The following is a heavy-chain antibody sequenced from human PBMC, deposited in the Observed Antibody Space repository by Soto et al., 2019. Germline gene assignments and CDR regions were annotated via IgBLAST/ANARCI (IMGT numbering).Heavy chain of an antibody. CDR1: GFPFGTTD. CDR2: IDGSGGIT. Sequence: GGSLRLSCAASGFPFGTTDMSWVRQAPGEGLEWVSTIDGSGGITFYADSVKGRFTISRDNSRNTVYLQMNSLRGDDTALYYCVKNSGWLNTWGQGALVTVSS. J-gene: IGHJ4*02. D-gene: IGHD3-10*01. CDR3: VKNSGWLNT. V-gene: IGHV3-23*01.